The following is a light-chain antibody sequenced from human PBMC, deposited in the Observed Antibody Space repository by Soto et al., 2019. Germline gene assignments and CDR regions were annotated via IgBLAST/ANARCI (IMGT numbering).Light chain of an antibody. J-gene: IGKJ1*01. CDR3: QQYDSFSVWT. CDR1: QGISGW. Sequence: DIQMTQSPSTLSASVGDRVTITCRASQGISGWLAWYQQKAGKAPRLLIFDASSLMSGVPSRFSGSGYGTEFTLTINRLQTEDSAKYYCQQYDSFSVWTFGQGTKV. V-gene: IGKV1-5*01. CDR2: DAS.